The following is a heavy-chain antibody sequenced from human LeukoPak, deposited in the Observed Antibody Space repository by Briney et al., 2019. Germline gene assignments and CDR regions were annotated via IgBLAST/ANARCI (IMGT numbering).Heavy chain of an antibody. D-gene: IGHD5-12*01. CDR3: AKDNSGYGPGEAYYMDV. V-gene: IGHV3-9*01. CDR1: GFTFDDYA. CDR2: ISWNSGSI. J-gene: IGHJ6*03. Sequence: GGSLRLSCAASGFTFDDYAMHWVRQAPGKGLEWVSGISWNSGSIGYADSVKGRFTISRDNAKNSLYLQMNSLRTEDTALYYCAKDNSGYGPGEAYYMDVWGKGTTVTVSS.